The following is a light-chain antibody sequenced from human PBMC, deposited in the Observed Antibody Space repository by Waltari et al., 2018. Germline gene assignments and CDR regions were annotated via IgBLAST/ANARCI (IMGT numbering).Light chain of an antibody. Sequence: EIVLTQSLGTLSLSPGERATLSIRASQSIGRYLPWYQQKPDQAPRLLIYGASSRATGIPDRFSGSGSGTDFSLTISRLEPEDFAVYYCQNHERLPATFGQGTKVEIK. CDR3: QNHERLPAT. CDR2: GAS. J-gene: IGKJ1*01. CDR1: QSIGRY. V-gene: IGKV3-20*01.